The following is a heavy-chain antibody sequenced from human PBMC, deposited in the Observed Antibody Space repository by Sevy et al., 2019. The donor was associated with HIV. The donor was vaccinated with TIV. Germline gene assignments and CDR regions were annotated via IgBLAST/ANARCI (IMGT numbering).Heavy chain of an antibody. Sequence: SETLSLTCTVSGGSISSSSYYWGWIRQPPGKGLEWIGSIYYSGSTYYNPSLKSRVTISVDTSKNQFSLKLSSVTAADTAVYYCATPVAKGGRKYYFDYWGQGTPVTVSS. CDR3: ATPVAKGGRKYYFDY. V-gene: IGHV4-39*01. J-gene: IGHJ4*02. CDR1: GGSISSSSYY. CDR2: IYYSGST. D-gene: IGHD1-26*01.